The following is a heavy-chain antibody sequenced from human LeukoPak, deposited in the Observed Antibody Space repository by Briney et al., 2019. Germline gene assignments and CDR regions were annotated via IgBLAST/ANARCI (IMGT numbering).Heavy chain of an antibody. CDR2: INPNSGGT. Sequence: ASVKVSCKDSGYTFTGYYMHWVRQAPGRGLEWMGRINPNSGGTNYAQKFQGRVTMTRDTSISTAYMELSRLRSDDTAVYYCARDSFQFSSSWLNWGQGTLVTVSS. CDR1: GYTFTGYY. CDR3: ARDSFQFSSSWLN. D-gene: IGHD6-13*01. J-gene: IGHJ4*02. V-gene: IGHV1-2*06.